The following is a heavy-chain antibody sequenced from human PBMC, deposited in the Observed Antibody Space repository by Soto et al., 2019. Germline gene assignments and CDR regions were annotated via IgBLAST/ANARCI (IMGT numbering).Heavy chain of an antibody. CDR3: ATRSGGGGAFDF. CDR2: IGRSGTTT. V-gene: IGHV3-48*03. J-gene: IGHJ3*01. CDR1: GLTFSNYE. Sequence: EVQLVESGGGLVLPGGSLRLSCSASGLTFSNYEMNWVRQAPGKGLEWVSYIGRSGTTTYYADSLKGRFTISRDNAKNSLYLQMNSLRAEVTAVYYCATRSGGGGAFDFWGQGTMVTVSS. D-gene: IGHD3-10*01.